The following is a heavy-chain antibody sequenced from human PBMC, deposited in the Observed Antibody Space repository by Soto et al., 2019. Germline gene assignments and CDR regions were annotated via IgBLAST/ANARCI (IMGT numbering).Heavy chain of an antibody. CDR2: IIPIFGTA. Sequence: ASVKVSCKASGGTFSSYAISWVRQAPGQGLEWMGGIIPIFGTANYAQKFQGRVTITADESTSTAYMELSSLRSEDTAVYYCARLRTATLYYYYYGMDVWGQGTTVTVSS. CDR3: ARLRTATLYYYYYGMDV. V-gene: IGHV1-69*13. D-gene: IGHD6-25*01. CDR1: GGTFSSYA. J-gene: IGHJ6*02.